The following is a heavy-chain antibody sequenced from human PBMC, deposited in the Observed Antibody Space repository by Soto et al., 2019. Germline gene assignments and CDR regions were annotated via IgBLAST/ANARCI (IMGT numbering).Heavy chain of an antibody. CDR1: GFTFSSYS. CDR3: ARSILGYCSGGSCYPSAFAI. J-gene: IGHJ3*02. D-gene: IGHD2-15*01. V-gene: IGHV3-21*01. Sequence: GGSLRLSCAASGFTFSSYSMNWVRQAPGKGLEWVSSISSSSSYIYYADSVKGRFTISRDNAKNSLYLQMNSLRAEDTAVYYCARSILGYCSGGSCYPSAFAIWAQGSLVIVSS. CDR2: ISSSSSYI.